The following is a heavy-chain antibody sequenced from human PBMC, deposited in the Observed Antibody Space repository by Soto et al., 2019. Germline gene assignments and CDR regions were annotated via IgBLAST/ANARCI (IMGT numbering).Heavy chain of an antibody. Sequence: EVELMESGGGLVQPGGSLRLSCAASGFTFSSYWMHWVRQAPGKGLVWVSRINSDGSTISYADSVKGRFTISRDNAKNTLYLQMNNLSAEDTAVYYCARVGTGNWYFDLWGRGTLVTVSS. CDR3: ARVGTGNWYFDL. CDR1: GFTFSSYW. CDR2: INSDGSTI. V-gene: IGHV3-74*01. D-gene: IGHD1-1*01. J-gene: IGHJ2*01.